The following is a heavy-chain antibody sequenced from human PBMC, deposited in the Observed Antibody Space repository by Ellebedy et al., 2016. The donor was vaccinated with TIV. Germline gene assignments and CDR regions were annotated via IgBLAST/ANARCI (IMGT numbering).Heavy chain of an antibody. CDR1: GFTFSSYD. CDR3: AREGSPLAAAGLS. CDR2: ISYDGSIE. Sequence: GESLKISCAASGFTFSSYDMHWVRQAPGKGLEWVAVISYDGSIEYYADSVKGRFTISRDNSKNTRYLQMNSLRADDTAVYYCAREGSPLAAAGLSWGQGTLVTVSS. V-gene: IGHV3-30*03. J-gene: IGHJ5*02. D-gene: IGHD6-13*01.